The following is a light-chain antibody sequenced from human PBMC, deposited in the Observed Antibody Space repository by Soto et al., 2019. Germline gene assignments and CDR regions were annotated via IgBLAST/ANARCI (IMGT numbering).Light chain of an antibody. Sequence: EIVLTQSPGTLSLSPGERATLSCMVSQSVSSSYLAWYQQKPGQAPRLLIYGASSRATDIPDRFSGSGSGTDFTLTISRLEPEDFAVYYCQQYGSSPWTFGQGTKVDIK. J-gene: IGKJ1*01. CDR1: QSVSSSY. V-gene: IGKV3-20*01. CDR3: QQYGSSPWT. CDR2: GAS.